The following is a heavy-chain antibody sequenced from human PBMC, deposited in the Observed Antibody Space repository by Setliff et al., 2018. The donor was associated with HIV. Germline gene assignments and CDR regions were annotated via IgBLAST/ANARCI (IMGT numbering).Heavy chain of an antibody. CDR3: VAYYDILTGYYPTGGWFDP. CDR2: IYYSGST. Sequence: LSLTCTVSGGSISSSSYYWGWIRQPPGKGLEWIGSIYYSGSTYYNPSLKSRVTISVDTSKNQFSLKLSSVTAADTAVYYCVAYYDILTGYYPTGGWFDPWGQGTLVTVS. CDR1: GGSISSSSYY. J-gene: IGHJ5*02. D-gene: IGHD3-9*01. V-gene: IGHV4-39*01.